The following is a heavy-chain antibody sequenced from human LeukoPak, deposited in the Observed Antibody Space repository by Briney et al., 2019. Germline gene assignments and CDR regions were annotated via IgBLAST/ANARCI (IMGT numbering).Heavy chain of an antibody. J-gene: IGHJ4*02. CDR3: ARANQDYGDYVLDY. CDR2: IYTSGST. V-gene: IGHV4-4*07. Sequence: LRLSCAASGFTFSDYYMSWIRQPAGKGLEWIGRIYTSGSTNYNPSLKSRVTMSVDTSKNQFSLKLSSVTAADTAVYYCARANQDYGDYVLDYWGQGTLVTVSS. CDR1: GFTFSDYY. D-gene: IGHD4-17*01.